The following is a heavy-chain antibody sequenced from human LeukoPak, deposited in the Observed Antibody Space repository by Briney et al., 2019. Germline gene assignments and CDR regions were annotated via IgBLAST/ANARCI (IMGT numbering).Heavy chain of an antibody. J-gene: IGHJ4*02. CDR2: TSCSGGTT. CDR3: AREARSGYSYCFGDS. CDR1: GFTFSSYA. D-gene: IGHD5-18*01. Sequence: PGGALRLSCAASGFTFSSYAMSWVRQAPGKGLEWVSATSCSGGTTYYADSVKGRVTISRDNSKRTLYLQMSSLRAEDTAVYYCAREARSGYSYCFGDSRGQGTLVTVPS. V-gene: IGHV3-23*01.